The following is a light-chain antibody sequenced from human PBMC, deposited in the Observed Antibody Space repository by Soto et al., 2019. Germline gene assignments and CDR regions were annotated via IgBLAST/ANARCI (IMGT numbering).Light chain of an antibody. Sequence: EKMVTQPPAPPSLCPRGKTTPSFRATQSVSSNLAWYQQKPGQAPRLLIYGASTRATGIPARFSGSGSGTELTLTISSLQSEDFAVYYCQQYNNWPPITFGQGTRLEIK. J-gene: IGKJ5*01. V-gene: IGKV3-15*01. CDR2: GAS. CDR3: QQYNNWPPIT. CDR1: QSVSSN.